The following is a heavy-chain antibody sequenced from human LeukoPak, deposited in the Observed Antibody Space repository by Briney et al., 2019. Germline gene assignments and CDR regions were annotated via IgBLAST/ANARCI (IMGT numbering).Heavy chain of an antibody. V-gene: IGHV1-46*01. CDR3: ARDVGEYCSSTNCYASHY. CDR1: GYTFTSYS. J-gene: IGHJ4*02. CDR2: INPSGVST. Sequence: ASVKVSCKASGYTFTSYSMHWVRQAPGQGLEWMGIINPSGVSTTYAQKFQGRVTMTRDMSTSTVYMELSSLRSDDTAVYYCARDVGEYCSSTNCYASHYWGQGTLVTVSS. D-gene: IGHD2-2*01.